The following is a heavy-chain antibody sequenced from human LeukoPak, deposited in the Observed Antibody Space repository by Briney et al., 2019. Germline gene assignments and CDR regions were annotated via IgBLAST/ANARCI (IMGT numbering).Heavy chain of an antibody. CDR1: GFKFSDAW. D-gene: IGHD4-23*01. CDR2: MKSLGSGGTS. J-gene: IGHJ4*02. Sequence: PGGSLRLSCAASGFKFSDAWMSWVRQAPGKGLEWVGRMKSLGSGGTSDYAAPVKGRFTISRDDSKNTLYLQMNSLKTEDTAVYYCTTDSRVFKTTVVKRGYYWGQGTLVTVSS. V-gene: IGHV3-15*01. CDR3: TTDSRVFKTTVVKRGYY.